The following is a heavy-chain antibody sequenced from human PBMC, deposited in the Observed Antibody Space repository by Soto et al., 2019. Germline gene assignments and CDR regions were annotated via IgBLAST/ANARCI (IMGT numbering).Heavy chain of an antibody. CDR3: ARENRHELIPAGFDY. CDR2: INHSGST. Sequence: SETLSLTCAVYGGSFSGYYWSWIRQPPGKGLEWTGEINHSGSTNYNPSLKSRVTISVDTSKNQFSLKLSSVTAADTAVYYCARENRHELIPAGFDYWGQGTLVTVSS. D-gene: IGHD6-6*01. J-gene: IGHJ4*02. CDR1: GGSFSGYY. V-gene: IGHV4-34*01.